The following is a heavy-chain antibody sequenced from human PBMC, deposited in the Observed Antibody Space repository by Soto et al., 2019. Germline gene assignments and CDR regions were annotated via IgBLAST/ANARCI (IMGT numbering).Heavy chain of an antibody. CDR2: INSDGSST. CDR1: GFTFSSYW. V-gene: IGHV3-74*01. J-gene: IGHJ6*02. D-gene: IGHD5-12*01. Sequence: PGGSLRLSCAASGFTFSSYWMHWVRQAPGEGLVWVSRINSDGSSTSYADSVKGRFTISRDNAKNTLYLQMNSLRAEDTAVYYCASRVNSGYDYGYYYYYGMDVWGQGTTVTVSS. CDR3: ASRVNSGYDYGYYYYYGMDV.